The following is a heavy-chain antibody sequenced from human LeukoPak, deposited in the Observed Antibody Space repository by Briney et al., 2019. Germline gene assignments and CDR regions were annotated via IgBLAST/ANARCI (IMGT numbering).Heavy chain of an antibody. Sequence: SETLSLTCTVSGDSVSAYQWNWIRQPPGKGLEWIGYIYYSGYSNHSPSLKSRVTLSIDTSKNQFSLKLTSVTAADTAVYYCARGGEFDVFDIWGQGTMVAVSS. CDR1: GDSVSAYQ. J-gene: IGHJ3*02. V-gene: IGHV4-59*02. D-gene: IGHD3-10*01. CDR2: IYYSGYS. CDR3: ARGGEFDVFDI.